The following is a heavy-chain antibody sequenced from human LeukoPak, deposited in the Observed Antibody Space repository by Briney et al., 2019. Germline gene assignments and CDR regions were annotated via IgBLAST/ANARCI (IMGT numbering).Heavy chain of an antibody. CDR3: ARDLGIDYSDFNDAFDI. D-gene: IGHD4-11*01. Sequence: TSETLSLTCTVSGGSISSYYWSWIRQPPGKGLEWIGYIYYSGSTNYNPSLKSRVTISVDTSKNQFSLKLSSVTAADTAVYYCARDLGIDYSDFNDAFDIWGQGTMVTVSS. J-gene: IGHJ3*02. CDR1: GGSISSYY. CDR2: IYYSGST. V-gene: IGHV4-59*01.